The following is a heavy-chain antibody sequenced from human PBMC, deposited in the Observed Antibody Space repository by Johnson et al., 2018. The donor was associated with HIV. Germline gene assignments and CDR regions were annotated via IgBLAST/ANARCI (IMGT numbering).Heavy chain of an antibody. D-gene: IGHD2-21*02. J-gene: IGHJ3*02. CDR1: GFTVSSNY. CDR3: TRGGWKVVTSIFAFDI. V-gene: IGHV3-66*01. CDR2: IYSGGST. Sequence: VQLVESGGGLVKPGGSLRLSCAASGFTVSSNYMNWVRQAPGKGLEWVSIIYSGGSTYYADSVKGRFTISRDNSKNTLNLQMNSLRAEDTAVYYCTRGGWKVVTSIFAFDIWGQGTMVAVSS.